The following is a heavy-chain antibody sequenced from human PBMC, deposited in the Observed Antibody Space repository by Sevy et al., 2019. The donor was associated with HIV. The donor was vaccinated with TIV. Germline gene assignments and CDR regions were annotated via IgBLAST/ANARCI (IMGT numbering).Heavy chain of an antibody. CDR3: AKEAAIHYGMDV. D-gene: IGHD6-25*01. CDR2: ISYDGSNK. V-gene: IGHV3-30*18. CDR1: GFTFSSYG. J-gene: IGHJ6*02. Sequence: GGSLRLSCAASGFTFSSYGMHWVRQAPGKGLEWVAVISYDGSNKYYADSVKGRFTISRDNSKNTLYLQMNGLRAEDTAEYYCAKEAAIHYGMDVWGQGTTVTVSS.